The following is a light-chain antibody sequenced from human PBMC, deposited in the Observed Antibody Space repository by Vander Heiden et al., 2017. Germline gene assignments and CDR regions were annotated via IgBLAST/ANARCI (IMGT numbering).Light chain of an antibody. CDR1: SSDVGGYDS. CDR3: SSYTTSGTRV. V-gene: IGLV2-14*03. Sequence: QSALTQPASVSGSPGQSTTISRAGTSSDVGGYDSVSWYQQHPGKAPKLIIYDITYRPSGVSIRFSGSKSGNTASLTISGLQAEDESDYYCSSYTTSGTRVFGTGTNVTVL. CDR2: DIT. J-gene: IGLJ1*01.